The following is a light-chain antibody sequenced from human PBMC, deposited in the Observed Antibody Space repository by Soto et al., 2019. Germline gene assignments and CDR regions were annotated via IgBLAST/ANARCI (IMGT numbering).Light chain of an antibody. J-gene: IGKJ4*01. CDR2: GAS. CDR1: QSVSSSY. V-gene: IGKV3-20*01. CDR3: QQYGSSLGLT. Sequence: EIVLTQSPGTLSLSPGERATLSCRASQSVSSSYLAWYQQKPGQAPRLLIYGASSRATGIPDRFSGSGSGTDFTLTMSRLEPEDLAVYYCQQYGSSLGLTFGGGTKVEIK.